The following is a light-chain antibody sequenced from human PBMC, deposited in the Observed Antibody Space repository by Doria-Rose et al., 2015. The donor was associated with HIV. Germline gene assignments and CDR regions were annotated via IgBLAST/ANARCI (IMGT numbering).Light chain of an antibody. V-gene: IGKV3-20*01. CDR1: QRVKSSY. J-gene: IGKJ5*01. CDR2: DAS. CDR3: QQYGTSRGT. Sequence: TQSPGTLSLSPGERATLSCRASQRVKSSYLAWYQQKPGQAPRLLISDASTRATGIPDRFSGSGYGTDFTLTISRLEPEDVAVYYCQQYGTSRGTFGQGTRLEIK.